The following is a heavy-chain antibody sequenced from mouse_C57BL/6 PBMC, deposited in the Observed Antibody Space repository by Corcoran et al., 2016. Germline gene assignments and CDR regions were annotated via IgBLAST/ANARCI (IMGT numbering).Heavy chain of an antibody. V-gene: IGHV9-1*01. J-gene: IGHJ1*03. Sequence: QIQLVQSGPELKKPGETVKISCKASGYTFTEYPMHWVKQAPGKGLNWRGIIDTDTGEPKYAEEFKERFAFSLETSASTAYLQIKNLKNEDTATYFCVRYYSNYVWYVDVWCTGTTVTVSS. CDR1: GYTFTEYP. D-gene: IGHD2-5*01. CDR2: IDTDTGEP. CDR3: VRYYSNYVWYVDV.